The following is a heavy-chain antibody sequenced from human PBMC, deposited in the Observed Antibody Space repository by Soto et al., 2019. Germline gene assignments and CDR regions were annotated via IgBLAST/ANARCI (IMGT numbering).Heavy chain of an antibody. D-gene: IGHD2-21*02. J-gene: IGHJ4*02. CDR3: ASGHCGGDCYSASDQYYFDY. CDR2: IIPIFGTA. V-gene: IGHV1-69*06. Sequence: GASVKVSCKASGGTFSSYAISWVRQAPGQWIELMGGIIPIFGTANYAQKFQGRVTITADKSTSTAYMEQSSLRSEDTAVYYCASGHCGGDCYSASDQYYFDYWGQRTLVTVS. CDR1: GGTFSSYA.